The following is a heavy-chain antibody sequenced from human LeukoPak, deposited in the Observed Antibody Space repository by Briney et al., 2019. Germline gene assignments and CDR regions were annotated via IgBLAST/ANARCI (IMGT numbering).Heavy chain of an antibody. Sequence: PGGSLRLSCVASGFTVRSAYMSWVRQAPGKGLQWVSVIYSDGRTYYTDSVQGRFTISRDNGKNTLSLQMNSLRVEDTAVYFCVTLWFGQLSVNNNYKMDAWGKGTTVIVSS. CDR3: VTLWFGQLSVNNNYKMDA. CDR2: IYSDGRT. J-gene: IGHJ6*03. CDR1: GFTVRSAY. V-gene: IGHV3-53*01. D-gene: IGHD3-10*01.